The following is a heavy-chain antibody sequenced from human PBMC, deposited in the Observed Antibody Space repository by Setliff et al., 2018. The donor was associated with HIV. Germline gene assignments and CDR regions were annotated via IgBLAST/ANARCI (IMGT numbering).Heavy chain of an antibody. J-gene: IGHJ5*02. Sequence: ASVKVSCKASGDTFTNYAINWVRQATGQGLEWMGWMNPNSGNTGYAQKFQGRVTITRNTSISTAYMELSSLRSEDTAVYYCARGGTYCTNGVCYTHNWFDPWGQGTLVTVSS. CDR2: MNPNSGNT. CDR3: ARGGTYCTNGVCYTHNWFDP. D-gene: IGHD2-8*01. CDR1: GDTFTNYA. V-gene: IGHV1-8*03.